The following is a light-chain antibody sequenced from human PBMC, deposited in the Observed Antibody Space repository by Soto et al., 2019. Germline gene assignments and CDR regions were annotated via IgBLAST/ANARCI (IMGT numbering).Light chain of an antibody. CDR2: AAS. J-gene: IGKJ2*01. CDR3: QQSYSTPRYT. Sequence: DIQMTQSPSSLSASVGDRVTITCRARQSISSYLNWYQQKPGKAPKLLIYAASSLQSGVPSRFXGSGSGTDFTLTISSLQPEDFATYYCQQSYSTPRYTFGQGTKLEIK. V-gene: IGKV1-39*01. CDR1: QSISSY.